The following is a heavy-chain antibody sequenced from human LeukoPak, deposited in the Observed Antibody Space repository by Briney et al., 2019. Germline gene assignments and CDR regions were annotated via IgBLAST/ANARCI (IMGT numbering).Heavy chain of an antibody. CDR3: ARGIQWLAYYYYYGMDV. CDR1: GYTFTSYD. D-gene: IGHD6-19*01. J-gene: IGHJ6*02. Sequence: GASVKVSCTTSGYTFTSYDINWVRQATGQGLEWMGWMNPNSGNTGYAQKFQGRVTMTRNTSISTAYMELSSLRSEDTAVYYCARGIQWLAYYYYYGMDVWGQGTTVTVSS. CDR2: MNPNSGNT. V-gene: IGHV1-8*01.